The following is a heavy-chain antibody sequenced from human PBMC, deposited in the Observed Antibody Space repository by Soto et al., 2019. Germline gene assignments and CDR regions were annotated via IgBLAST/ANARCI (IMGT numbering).Heavy chain of an antibody. V-gene: IGHV3-23*01. Sequence: GGSLRLSCAASGFTFSSYAMSWVRQAPGKGLERVSAISGSGGSTYYADSVKGRFTISRDNSKNTLYLQMNSLRAEDTAVYYCAKGLSPGSXIQLWKGADYYYYGMDVWGQGTTVTVSS. D-gene: IGHD5-18*01. CDR3: AKGLSPGSXIQLWKGADYYYYGMDV. CDR1: GFTFSSYA. J-gene: IGHJ6*02. CDR2: ISGSGGST.